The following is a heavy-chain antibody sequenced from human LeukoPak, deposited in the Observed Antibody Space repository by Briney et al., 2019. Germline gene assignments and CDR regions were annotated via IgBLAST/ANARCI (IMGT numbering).Heavy chain of an antibody. CDR3: ARSTYYYDSSGSPLDY. V-gene: IGHV3-48*04. J-gene: IGHJ4*02. CDR1: GFTFSSYS. Sequence: GGSLRLSCAASGFTFSSYSMNWVRQAPGKGLEWVSYISSSSSTIYYADSVKGRFTISRDNAKNSLYLQMNSLRAEDTAVYYCARSTYYYDSSGSPLDYWGQGTLVTVSS. CDR2: ISSSSSTI. D-gene: IGHD3-22*01.